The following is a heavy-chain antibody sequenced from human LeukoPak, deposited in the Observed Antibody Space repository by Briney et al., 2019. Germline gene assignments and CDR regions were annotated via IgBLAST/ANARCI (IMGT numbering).Heavy chain of an antibody. CDR1: GFTFNTYG. Sequence: GGSLRLSCAASGFTFNTYGMHWVRQAPGKGLEWVTVIWYDGSNEYYADSVKGRFTISRDNSKNTLYLQMNSLRAEDTAVYYCASGSEAWRTDYWGQGTLVAVSS. V-gene: IGHV3-33*01. J-gene: IGHJ4*02. D-gene: IGHD1-14*01. CDR2: IWYDGSNE. CDR3: ASGSEAWRTDY.